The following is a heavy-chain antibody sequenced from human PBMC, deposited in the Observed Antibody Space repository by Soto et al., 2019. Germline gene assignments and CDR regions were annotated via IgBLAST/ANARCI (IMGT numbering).Heavy chain of an antibody. CDR3: ARAGYDYVWGSYRPYYFDY. J-gene: IGHJ4*02. CDR1: GGSFSGYY. CDR2: INHSGST. D-gene: IGHD3-16*02. V-gene: IGHV4-34*01. Sequence: QVQLQQWGAGLLKPSETLSLTCAVYGGSFSGYYWSWIRQPPGKGLEWIGEINHSGSTNYNPSLKSRVTISVDTSKNQFSLKLSSVTAADTAVYYCARAGYDYVWGSYRPYYFDYWGQGTLVTVSS.